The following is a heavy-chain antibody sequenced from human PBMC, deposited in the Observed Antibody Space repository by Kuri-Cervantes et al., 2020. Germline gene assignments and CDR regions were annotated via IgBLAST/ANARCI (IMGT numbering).Heavy chain of an antibody. CDR3: ATAGADYGDYYYYGMDV. D-gene: IGHD4-17*01. V-gene: IGHV1-24*01. Sequence: ASVKVSCKVSGCTLTELSMHWVRQAPGKGLEWMGGFDPEDGETIYAQKFQGRVTMTEDTSTDTAYMELSSLRSEDTAVYYCATAGADYGDYYYYGMDVWGQGTTVTVSS. CDR1: GCTLTELS. J-gene: IGHJ6*02. CDR2: FDPEDGET.